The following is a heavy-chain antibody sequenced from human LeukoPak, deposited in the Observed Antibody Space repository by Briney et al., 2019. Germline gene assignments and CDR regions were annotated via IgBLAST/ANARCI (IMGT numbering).Heavy chain of an antibody. CDR3: ASPKVDSSGWYYFDY. CDR1: GYTFTSFG. D-gene: IGHD6-19*01. Sequence: GASVKVSCKASGYTFTSFGITWVRQAPGQGLEWMGWISAYNGNTNYAQKLQGRVTMTIDTSTSTAYMELRSLISDDTAVYYCASPKVDSSGWYYFDYWGQGTLVTVSS. V-gene: IGHV1-18*01. J-gene: IGHJ4*02. CDR2: ISAYNGNT.